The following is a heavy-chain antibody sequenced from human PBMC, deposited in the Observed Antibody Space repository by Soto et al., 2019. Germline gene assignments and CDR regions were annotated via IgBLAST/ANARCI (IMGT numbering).Heavy chain of an antibody. V-gene: IGHV3-33*01. D-gene: IGHD3-22*01. CDR3: ARDRIDYYDSSEEPFAY. J-gene: IGHJ4*02. CDR1: GFTFSSYG. CDR2: IWYDGSNK. Sequence: QPGGSLRLSCAASGFTFSSYGMHWVRQAPGKGLEWVAVIWYDGSNKYYADSVKGRFTISRDNSKNTLYLQMNSLRAEDTAVYYCARDRIDYYDSSEEPFAYWGQGTLVTVSS.